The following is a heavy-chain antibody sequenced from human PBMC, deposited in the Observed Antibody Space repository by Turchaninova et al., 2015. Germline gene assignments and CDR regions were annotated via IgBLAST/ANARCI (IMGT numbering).Heavy chain of an antibody. CDR2: ITRGVTI. V-gene: IGHV3-48*04. CDR3: ARYDYSGYYSIDY. CDR1: GFTFTSHS. Sequence: EVQLVGSGGGLVQPGGSLSLCCSASGFTFTSHSMIWGRRAQGKGRGWLSYITRGVTIYYRYSVKVLFTVSRDNSKNSHSLQMNSLRAEDTAVYYCARYDYSGYYSIDYWGQGTLVTVSS. D-gene: IGHD3-22*01. J-gene: IGHJ4*02.